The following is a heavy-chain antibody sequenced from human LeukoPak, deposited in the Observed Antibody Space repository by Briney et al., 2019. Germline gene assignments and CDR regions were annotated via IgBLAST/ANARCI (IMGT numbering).Heavy chain of an antibody. D-gene: IGHD5-18*01. CDR1: GGTFSSYA. J-gene: IGHJ4*02. V-gene: IGHV1-69*05. CDR3: ASGGYSYGLKYYFDY. CDR2: IIPIFGTA. Sequence: ASVKVSCKGSGGTFSSYAISWVRQAPGQGLEWMGGIIPIFGTANYAQKFQGRVTITTDESTSTAYMELSSLRSEDTAVYYCASGGYSYGLKYYFDYWGQGTLVTVSS.